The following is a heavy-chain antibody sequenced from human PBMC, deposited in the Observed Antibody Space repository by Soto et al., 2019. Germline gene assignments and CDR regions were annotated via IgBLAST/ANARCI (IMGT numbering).Heavy chain of an antibody. CDR1: GGSISSSSYY. J-gene: IGHJ3*02. V-gene: IGHV4-39*01. CDR3: ASGGYCSGGSCYPPGENAFDI. CDR2: IYYSGST. Sequence: QLQLQESGPGLVKPSETLSLTCTVSGGSISSSSYYWGWIRQPPGKGLEWIGSIYYSGSTYYNPSLKSRVTISVDTSKNQFSLKLSSVTAADTAVYYCASGGYCSGGSCYPPGENAFDIWGQGTMVTVSS. D-gene: IGHD2-15*01.